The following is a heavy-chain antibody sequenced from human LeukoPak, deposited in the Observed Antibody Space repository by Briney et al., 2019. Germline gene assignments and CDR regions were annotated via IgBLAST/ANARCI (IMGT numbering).Heavy chain of an antibody. CDR1: GFTFDDYG. CDR2: ISGSGGST. D-gene: IGHD3-10*01. Sequence: GGSLRLSCAASGFTFDDYGMSWVRQAPGKGLEWVSAISGSGGSTYYADSVKGRFTISRDNSKNTLYLQMNSLRAEDTAVYYCANGVDLWPTDYWGQGTLVTVSS. J-gene: IGHJ4*02. V-gene: IGHV3-23*01. CDR3: ANGVDLWPTDY.